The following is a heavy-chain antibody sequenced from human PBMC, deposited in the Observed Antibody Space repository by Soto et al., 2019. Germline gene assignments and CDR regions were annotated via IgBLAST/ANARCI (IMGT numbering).Heavy chain of an antibody. J-gene: IGHJ3*02. CDR2: ISGSGGST. Sequence: EVQLLESGGGLVQPGGSLRLSCAASGFTFSSYAMSWVRQAPGKGLEWVSAISGSGGSTYYADSVKGRFTISRDNSKNTLYVQMNSLRAEDTAVYYCAKGLVVVAAPIGTFDIWGQGTMVTVSS. D-gene: IGHD2-15*01. CDR1: GFTFSSYA. CDR3: AKGLVVVAAPIGTFDI. V-gene: IGHV3-23*01.